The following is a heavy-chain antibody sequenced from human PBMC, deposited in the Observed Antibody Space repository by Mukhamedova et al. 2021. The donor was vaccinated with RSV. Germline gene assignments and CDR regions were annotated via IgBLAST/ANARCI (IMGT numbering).Heavy chain of an antibody. J-gene: IGHJ4*02. CDR2: ISGSGGST. D-gene: IGHD3-10*01. CDR3: AKDRITMVRGVISPFDY. V-gene: IGHV3-23*01. Sequence: GKGLEWVSAISGSGGSTYYADSVKGRFTISRDNSKNTLYLQMNSLRAEDTAVYYFAKDRITMVRGVISPFDYWGQGTLVPVSP.